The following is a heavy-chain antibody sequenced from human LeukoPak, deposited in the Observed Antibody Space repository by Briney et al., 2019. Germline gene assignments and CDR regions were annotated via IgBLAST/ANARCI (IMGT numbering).Heavy chain of an antibody. J-gene: IGHJ4*02. CDR1: GFTFSGSA. V-gene: IGHV3-73*01. D-gene: IGHD3-22*01. CDR2: IRSKANSYAT. Sequence: GGSLKLSCAASGFTFSGSAMHWGRQVSGKGLEWVGRIRSKANSYATAYAASVKGRFTISRDDSKNTAYLQMNSLKTEDTAVYYCTRDRVVYDSSGYYRDYFDYWGQGTLVTVSS. CDR3: TRDRVVYDSSGYYRDYFDY.